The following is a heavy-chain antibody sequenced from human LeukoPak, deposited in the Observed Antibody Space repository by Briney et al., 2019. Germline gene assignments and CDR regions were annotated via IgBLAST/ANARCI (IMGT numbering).Heavy chain of an antibody. Sequence: KPGGSLRLSCAASGFTFSDAWISWVRQAPGKGLEWVGRIKSKTDGGTIDYAAPVKGRFTISRDDSKNTVYLQMNSLKTEDTAVYYCTPNIGMTTVTEGFDWGQGTLVTVSS. D-gene: IGHD4-17*01. CDR2: IKSKTDGGTI. CDR1: GFTFSDAW. V-gene: IGHV3-15*01. J-gene: IGHJ4*02. CDR3: TPNIGMTTVTEGFD.